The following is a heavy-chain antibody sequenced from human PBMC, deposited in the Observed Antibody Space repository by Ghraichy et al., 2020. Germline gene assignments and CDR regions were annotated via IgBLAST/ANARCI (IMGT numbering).Heavy chain of an antibody. Sequence: GESLNISCAASGFTFSSYAMSWVRQAPGKGLEWVSAISGSGGSTYYADSVNGRFTISRDNSNNTLYLHMNSLRAEDTAVYYCAKEAGGYGDSHFDYWGQGTLVTVSS. V-gene: IGHV3-23*01. J-gene: IGHJ4*02. CDR3: AKEAGGYGDSHFDY. D-gene: IGHD4-17*01. CDR2: ISGSGGST. CDR1: GFTFSSYA.